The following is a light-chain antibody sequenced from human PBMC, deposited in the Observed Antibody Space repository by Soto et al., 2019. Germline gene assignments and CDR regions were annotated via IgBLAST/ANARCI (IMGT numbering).Light chain of an antibody. CDR1: SSDVGGYNY. J-gene: IGLJ2*01. CDR3: SSYTSSSTYVV. CDR2: DVS. V-gene: IGLV2-14*01. Sequence: QSALTQPASVSGSHGQSITISCTGTSSDVGGYNYVSWYQQHPGKAPKLMIYDVSNRPSGVSNRFSGSKSGNTASLTISGLLAEDDADYYCSSYTSSSTYVVFGGGTKLTVL.